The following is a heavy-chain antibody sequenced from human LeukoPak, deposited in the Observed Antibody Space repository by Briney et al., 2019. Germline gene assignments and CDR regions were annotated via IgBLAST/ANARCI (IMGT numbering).Heavy chain of an antibody. J-gene: IGHJ5*02. CDR3: ARPNGDYYNWFDP. V-gene: IGHV1-2*02. CDR2: INPNTGDR. CDR1: GYSFTDYS. Sequence: GASVMVSCKASGYSFTDYSIYWVRQAPAPGLEWIGLINPNTGDRNYAQQSHDRVTLTRDATTNTDYMVLTNLGSDDTPAVYCARPNGDYYNWFDPWGTGTLVTVS. D-gene: IGHD4-17*01.